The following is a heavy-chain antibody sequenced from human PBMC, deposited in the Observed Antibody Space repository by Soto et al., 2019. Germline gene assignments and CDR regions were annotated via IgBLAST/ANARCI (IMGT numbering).Heavy chain of an antibody. Sequence: GESLKISCTGFGYTFTTFWISWLRQMPGKGLEWMGRIDPRDSYVTYSPSFEGHVTMSADKSISTAYLQWGSLKASDTAIYYCARIYCTTTTCDSWFDPWGQGTLVTVSS. CDR1: GYTFTTFW. CDR3: ARIYCTTTTCDSWFDP. D-gene: IGHD2-2*01. J-gene: IGHJ5*02. CDR2: IDPRDSYV. V-gene: IGHV5-10-1*01.